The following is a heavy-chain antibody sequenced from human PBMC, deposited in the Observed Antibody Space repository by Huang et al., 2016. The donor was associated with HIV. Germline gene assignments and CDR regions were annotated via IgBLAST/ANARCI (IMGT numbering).Heavy chain of an antibody. D-gene: IGHD4-17*01. CDR2: MNPNTCNT. Sequence: QVHLVQSGAEVKKPGASVKVSCKASGYTFTNYDINWVRQAPGRGLEWMGGMNPNTCNTGVEPSFQGRVTRTRKTSITTAYMELTSLTSEDTAVYYCARSAYGDLDYWGLGTLVIVSS. V-gene: IGHV1-8*02. J-gene: IGHJ4*02. CDR1: GYTFTNYD. CDR3: ARSAYGDLDY.